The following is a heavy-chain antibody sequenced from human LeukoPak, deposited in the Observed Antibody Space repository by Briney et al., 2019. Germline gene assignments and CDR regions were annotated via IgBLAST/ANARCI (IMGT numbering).Heavy chain of an antibody. V-gene: IGHV1-24*01. J-gene: IGHJ6*03. Sequence: ASVKVSCKVSGYTLTELSMHWVRQAPGKGLEWMGGFDPEDGETIYAQKFQGRVTMTEDTSTDTAYMELSSLRSEDTAVYYCATYPAPTGTTPQYYYYMDVWGKGTTVTVSS. CDR3: ATYPAPTGTTPQYYYYMDV. CDR2: FDPEDGET. D-gene: IGHD1-7*01. CDR1: GYTLTELS.